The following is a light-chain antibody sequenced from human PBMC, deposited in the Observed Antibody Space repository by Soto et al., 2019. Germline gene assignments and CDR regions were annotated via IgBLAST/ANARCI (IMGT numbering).Light chain of an antibody. CDR1: SSDVGGYNY. V-gene: IGLV2-14*03. Sequence: QPASVSGSPGQSIAISCTGTSSDVGGYNYVSWYQQHPGKAPKLMIYDVSNRPSGISTRFSGSKSGNTASLTISGLQAEDEADYYCCSYTTSSTYVFGTGTKLTVL. CDR3: CSYTTSSTYV. J-gene: IGLJ1*01. CDR2: DVS.